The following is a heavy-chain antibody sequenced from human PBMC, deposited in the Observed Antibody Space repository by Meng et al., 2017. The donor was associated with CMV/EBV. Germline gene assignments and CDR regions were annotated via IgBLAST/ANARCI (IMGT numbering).Heavy chain of an antibody. V-gene: IGHV3-30-3*01. CDR2: ISYDGSNK. CDR3: ASTNLAAAGMDDDY. J-gene: IGHJ4*02. CDR1: GFTFSSYA. D-gene: IGHD6-13*01. Sequence: GGPLRLSCAASGFTFSSYAMHWVRQAPGKGLEWVAVISYDGSNKYYADSVKGRFTISRDNSKNTLYLQMNSLRAEDTAVYYCASTNLAAAGMDDDYWGQGTLVTVSS.